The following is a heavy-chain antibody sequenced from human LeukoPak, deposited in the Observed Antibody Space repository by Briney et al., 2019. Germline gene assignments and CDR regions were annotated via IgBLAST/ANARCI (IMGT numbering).Heavy chain of an antibody. CDR3: ARSGASEGVYDSSGYDY. V-gene: IGHV3-30*02. Sequence: PGGSLRLSCAASGFIFSSYGMHWVRQAPGKGLEWVAFIRYDGSKKYYADSVKGRFTISRDNSKNTLYLQMGSLRAEDMAVYYCARSGASEGVYDSSGYDYWGQGTLVTVSS. CDR1: GFIFSSYG. D-gene: IGHD3-22*01. J-gene: IGHJ4*02. CDR2: IRYDGSKK.